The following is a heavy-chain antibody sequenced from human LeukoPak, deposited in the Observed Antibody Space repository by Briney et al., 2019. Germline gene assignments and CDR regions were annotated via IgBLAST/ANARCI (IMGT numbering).Heavy chain of an antibody. CDR3: VRVAKERVGGVYYFDY. J-gene: IGHJ4*02. Sequence: PGGSLRLSCAASGFTFSDYDMYWVRQATGKGLEWVSAIGTAGDTYYTGSVKGRFTISRENAKNSLYLQMNSLRAGDTAVYYCVRVAKERVGGVYYFDYWGQGTPVTVSS. V-gene: IGHV3-13*01. CDR2: IGTAGDT. CDR1: GFTFSDYD. D-gene: IGHD1-1*01.